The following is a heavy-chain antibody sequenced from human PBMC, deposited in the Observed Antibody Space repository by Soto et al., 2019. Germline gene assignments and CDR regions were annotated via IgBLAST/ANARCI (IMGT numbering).Heavy chain of an antibody. CDR2: IYYSGNT. D-gene: IGHD2-15*01. J-gene: IGHJ4*02. CDR3: ARLSPGKLLDF. CDR1: GASIFSLY. V-gene: IGHV4-59*12. Sequence: PSETLSLTXTVSGASIFSLYWTWIRQPPGKGLEWIGNIYYSGNTNYNPSLKSRVTISVDTSKNQFSLSLRSVSAADTAVYFCARLSPGKLLDFWGQGTLVTVSS.